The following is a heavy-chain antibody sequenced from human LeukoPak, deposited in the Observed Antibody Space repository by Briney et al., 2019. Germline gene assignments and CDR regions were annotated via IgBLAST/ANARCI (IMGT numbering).Heavy chain of an antibody. J-gene: IGHJ4*02. D-gene: IGHD3-22*01. CDR2: ISSSSSTI. V-gene: IGHV3-48*04. CDR1: GFTLSTYT. Sequence: GGSLRLSCAASGFTLSTYTMNWVRQAPGKGLQWFSYISSSSSTIYYADSVKGRFTISRDNAKNSLYLQMNSLRAEDTAVYFCARWDSSGCLDYWGQGTLVTVSS. CDR3: ARWDSSGCLDY.